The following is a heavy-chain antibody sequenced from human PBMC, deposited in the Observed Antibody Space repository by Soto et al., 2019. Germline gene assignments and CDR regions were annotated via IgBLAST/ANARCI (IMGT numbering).Heavy chain of an antibody. CDR1: GGSISSSNYY. CDR3: ASPTLGAFDI. Sequence: SETLSLTCTVSGGSISSSNYYWVWIREPPGRGWEWIGSIYYSGSTSYNSSLKSRVTITVDTSKKLFSLRLRAVTAAYTAVYYCASPTLGAFDIWGQGTMVTVSS. D-gene: IGHD3-16*01. J-gene: IGHJ3*02. V-gene: IGHV4-39*01. CDR2: IYYSGST.